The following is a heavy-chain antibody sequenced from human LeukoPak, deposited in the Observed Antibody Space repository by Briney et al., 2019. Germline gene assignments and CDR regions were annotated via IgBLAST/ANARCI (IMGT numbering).Heavy chain of an antibody. CDR3: ARDQSSAGDY. V-gene: IGHV3-21*01. CDR2: ISSSSSYI. D-gene: IGHD3-16*01. Sequence: GGSLRLSCAASGFTFSSYSMNWVRQAPGKGLEWVSSISSSSSYIYYADSVKGRFTISRDNAKNSLYLRMNSLRAEDTAVYYCARDQSSAGDYWGQGTLVTVSS. J-gene: IGHJ4*02. CDR1: GFTFSSYS.